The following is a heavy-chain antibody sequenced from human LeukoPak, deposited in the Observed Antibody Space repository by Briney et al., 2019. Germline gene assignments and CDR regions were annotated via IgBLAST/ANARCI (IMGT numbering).Heavy chain of an antibody. Sequence: PGGSLRLSCAASGFTFSSYSMNWVRQAPGKGLEWVSSISSSSSYIYYADSVKGRFTISRDNAKNSLYLQMNSLRAEDTAVYYCARDGAIVVVTAIYCFDYWGQGTLVTVSS. J-gene: IGHJ4*02. CDR1: GFTFSSYS. D-gene: IGHD2-21*02. CDR3: ARDGAIVVVTAIYCFDY. V-gene: IGHV3-21*01. CDR2: ISSSSSYI.